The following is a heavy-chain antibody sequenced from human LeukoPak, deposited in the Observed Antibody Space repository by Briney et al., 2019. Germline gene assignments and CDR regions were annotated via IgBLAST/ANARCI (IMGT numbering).Heavy chain of an antibody. CDR1: GYTLTELS. CDR2: FDPDDGET. J-gene: IGHJ3*02. Sequence: GASVKVSCKVSGYTLTELSMHWVRQAPGKGLEWMGGFDPDDGETIYAQKFQGRVTMTEDTSTDTAYMELSSLRSEDTAVYYCATDSPYYYGSGSSGAFDIWGQGTMVTVSS. V-gene: IGHV1-24*01. CDR3: ATDSPYYYGSGSSGAFDI. D-gene: IGHD3-10*01.